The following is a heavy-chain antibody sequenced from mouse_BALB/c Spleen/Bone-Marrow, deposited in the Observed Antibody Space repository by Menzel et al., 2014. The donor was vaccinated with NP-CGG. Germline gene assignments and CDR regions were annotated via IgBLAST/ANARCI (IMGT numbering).Heavy chain of an antibody. CDR2: ISGGGSYR. CDR3: ATQNFDY. CDR1: GFTFSSYG. Sequence: EVNLVESGGGLVKPGGSLKLSCTASGFTFSSYGMSWVRRTPEKRLEWVATISGGGSYRYYPDSVQGRITISRDNAKNNLYLQMSSLRSEDTALYYCATQNFDYWGQGTTLTVSS. J-gene: IGHJ2*01. V-gene: IGHV5-9-2*01.